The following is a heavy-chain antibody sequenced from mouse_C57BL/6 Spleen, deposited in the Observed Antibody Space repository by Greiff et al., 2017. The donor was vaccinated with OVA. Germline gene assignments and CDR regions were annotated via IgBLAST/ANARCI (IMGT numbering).Heavy chain of an antibody. CDR1: GYTFTSYW. J-gene: IGHJ4*01. V-gene: IGHV1-50*01. Sequence: QVQLQQPGAELVKPGASVKLSCKASGYTFTSYWMQWVKQRPGQGLEWIGEIDPSDSYTNYNQKFKGKATLTVDTSSSTAYMQLSSLTSEDSAVYYCARRWLRLYAMDYWGQGTSVTVSS. D-gene: IGHD1-1*02. CDR3: ARRWLRLYAMDY. CDR2: IDPSDSYT.